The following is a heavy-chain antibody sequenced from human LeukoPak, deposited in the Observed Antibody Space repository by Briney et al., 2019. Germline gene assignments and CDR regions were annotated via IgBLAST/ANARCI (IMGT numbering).Heavy chain of an antibody. CDR3: ARGGYSSGWWRDYYYYYYMDV. CDR1: GGTFSSYA. J-gene: IGHJ6*03. Sequence: ASVTVSCKASGGTFSSYAISWVRQAPGQGLEWMGGIIPIFGTANYAQKFQGRVTITADESTSTAYMELSSLRSEDTAVYYCARGGYSSGWWRDYYYYYYMDVWGKGTTVTISS. V-gene: IGHV1-69*13. CDR2: IIPIFGTA. D-gene: IGHD6-19*01.